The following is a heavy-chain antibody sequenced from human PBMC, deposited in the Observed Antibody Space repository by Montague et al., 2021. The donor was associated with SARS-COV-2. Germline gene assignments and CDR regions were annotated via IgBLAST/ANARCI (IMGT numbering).Heavy chain of an antibody. CDR3: AKHVRMFSSCFRDAFDI. D-gene: IGHD2-15*01. J-gene: IGHJ3*02. CDR2: ISGSGGST. V-gene: IGHV3-23*01. CDR1: GFTFSSYA. Sequence: SLRLSCAASGFTFSSYATSWVRQAPGKGLEWVSAISGSGGSTYYADSVKGRFTISRDNSKNTLYLQMNSLRAEDTAVYYCAKHVRMFSSCFRDAFDIWGQGTMVTVSS.